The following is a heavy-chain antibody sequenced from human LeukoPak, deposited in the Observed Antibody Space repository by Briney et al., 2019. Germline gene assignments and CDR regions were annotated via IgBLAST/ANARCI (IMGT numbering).Heavy chain of an antibody. Sequence: GASVKVSCKAPGYTFTGYYMHWVRQAPGQGLEWMGWINPNSGGTNYAQKFQGRVTMTRDTSISTAYMELSRLRSEDTAVYYCAYYCSSTSCPDAFDIWGQGTMVTVSS. CDR2: INPNSGGT. D-gene: IGHD2-2*01. V-gene: IGHV1-2*02. CDR3: AYYCSSTSCPDAFDI. CDR1: GYTFTGYY. J-gene: IGHJ3*02.